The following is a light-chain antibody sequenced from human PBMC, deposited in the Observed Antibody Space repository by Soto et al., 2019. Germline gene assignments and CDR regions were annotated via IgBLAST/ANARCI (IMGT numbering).Light chain of an antibody. CDR2: AAS. CDR1: QSISSH. Sequence: DIQMTQSPSSLSASVGDRVTITCRASQSISSHLNWYQQKPGKAPKLLIYAASSLQSGVPSRFSGSASATDFTLTISSLQPEDFATYYCQQSYSTPYTFGQGTKWISN. J-gene: IGKJ2*01. CDR3: QQSYSTPYT. V-gene: IGKV1-39*01.